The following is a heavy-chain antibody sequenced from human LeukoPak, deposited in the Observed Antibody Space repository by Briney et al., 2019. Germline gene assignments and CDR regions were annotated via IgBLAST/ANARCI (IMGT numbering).Heavy chain of an antibody. Sequence: PGGSLRLSCAASGFTFSTYTMNWVRQAPGKGLEWVSSISSSSSSIYYADSVKGRFTISRDNAKNSLSLQINNLRAEDTAVYYCVNSQRGYSYVDSWGQGTLVTVSS. V-gene: IGHV3-21*01. CDR1: GFTFSTYT. CDR2: ISSSSSSI. CDR3: VNSQRGYSYVDS. J-gene: IGHJ4*02. D-gene: IGHD5-18*01.